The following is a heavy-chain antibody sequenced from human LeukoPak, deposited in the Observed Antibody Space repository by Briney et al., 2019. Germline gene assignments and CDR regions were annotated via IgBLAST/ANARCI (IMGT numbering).Heavy chain of an antibody. J-gene: IGHJ4*02. CDR2: IYYSGST. CDR3: ARLYYYFDY. V-gene: IGHV4-39*01. CDR1: GGSISSSSYY. Sequence: PSETLSLTCTVSGGSISSSSYYWGWIRQPPGKGLEWIGSIYYSGSTYYNPSLKSRVTISVDTSKNQFSLKLSSATAADTAVYYCARLYYYFDYWGQGTLVTVSS. D-gene: IGHD2-21*01.